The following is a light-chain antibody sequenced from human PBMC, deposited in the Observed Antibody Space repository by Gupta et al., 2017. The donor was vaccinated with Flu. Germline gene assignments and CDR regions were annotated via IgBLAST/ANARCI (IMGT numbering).Light chain of an antibody. V-gene: IGKV4-1*01. CDR2: GAS. Sequence: DIVMTQSPDSLAVSLGERATINCKSSQSGLHSSNNKNYLAWYQQKPGQPPKLLIYGASTRESGVPDRFSGSGSGTDFTLTISSRQAEDVAVYYCQQEDSTPRTFGQGTKVEIK. J-gene: IGKJ1*01. CDR1: QSGLHSSNNKNY. CDR3: QQEDSTPRT.